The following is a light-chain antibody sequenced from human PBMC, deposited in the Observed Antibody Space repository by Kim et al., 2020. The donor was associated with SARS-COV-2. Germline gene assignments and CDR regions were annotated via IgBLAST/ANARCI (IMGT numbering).Light chain of an antibody. CDR2: GAS. CDR1: QTVSGNY. V-gene: IGKV3-20*01. Sequence: EIVLTQSPGTLSLSPGERGTLSCRAGQTVSGNYLAWYQQKPGQAPRLLFYGASSRVTGVPDRFSGSGSGTDFTLTISRLEPEDCAVYYCLQYGSSPPYTFGQGTKVDIK. J-gene: IGKJ2*01. CDR3: LQYGSSPPYT.